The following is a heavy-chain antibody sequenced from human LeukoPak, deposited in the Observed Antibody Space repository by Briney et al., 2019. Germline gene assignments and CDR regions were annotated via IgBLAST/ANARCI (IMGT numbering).Heavy chain of an antibody. CDR3: ARRRTWNDVLDS. CDR2: INQGRSP. J-gene: IGHJ4*02. CDR1: GGAFSGYY. D-gene: IGHD1-1*01. Sequence: SETLSLTCAVYGGAFSGYYWSWIRQSPGKGLEWIGEINQGRSPNYNPSLKSRVTVSLDTSKNQFSLKVTSVTAADTAVYYCARRRTWNDVLDSWSQGTRVTVSS. V-gene: IGHV4-34*01.